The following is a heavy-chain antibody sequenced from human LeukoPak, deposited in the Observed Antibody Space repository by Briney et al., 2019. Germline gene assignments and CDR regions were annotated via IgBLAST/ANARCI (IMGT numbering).Heavy chain of an antibody. J-gene: IGHJ4*02. CDR2: ISYDGSNK. CDR1: GFIFSSYA. CDR3: ARSGYYDFWSGSNFDY. Sequence: GRSLRLSCAASGFIFSSYAMHWVRQAPGKGLERVTVISYDGSNKYYADSVKGRFTISRDNSKNTLYLQMNSLRAEDTAVYYCARSGYYDFWSGSNFDYWGQGTLVTVSS. D-gene: IGHD3-3*01. V-gene: IGHV3-30-3*01.